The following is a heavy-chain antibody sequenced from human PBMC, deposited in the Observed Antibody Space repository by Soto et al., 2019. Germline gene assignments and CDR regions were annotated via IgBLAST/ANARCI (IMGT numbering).Heavy chain of an antibody. CDR2: ISAYNGNT. V-gene: IGHV1-18*01. D-gene: IGHD3-9*01. J-gene: IGHJ5*02. Sequence: QVQLVQSGAEVKKPGASVKVSCKASGYTFTSYGISWVRQAPGQGLEWMGWISAYNGNTNYAQKLQGRVTMTTDTSTRTAYMELRSLRSDDTAVYYCARAYYDILTGYPDSWFDPWGQGTLVTVSS. CDR3: ARAYYDILTGYPDSWFDP. CDR1: GYTFTSYG.